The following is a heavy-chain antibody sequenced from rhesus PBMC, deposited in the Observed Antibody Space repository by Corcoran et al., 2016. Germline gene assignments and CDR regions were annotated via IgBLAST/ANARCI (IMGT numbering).Heavy chain of an antibody. CDR3: ARGAAAGFDY. CDR2: IYGSCGCP. CDR1: GYSISSGYD. J-gene: IGHJ4*01. V-gene: IGHV4-76*01. Sequence: QVQLQESGPGVVKPSETLSLTCAVSGYSISSGYDWSWIRQPPGKGLEWIGYIYGSCGCPNHNPSLKNRVPISKDTSKNQFSLKLSSVTAADTAVYYCARGAAAGFDYWGQGVLVTVSS. D-gene: IGHD6-25*01.